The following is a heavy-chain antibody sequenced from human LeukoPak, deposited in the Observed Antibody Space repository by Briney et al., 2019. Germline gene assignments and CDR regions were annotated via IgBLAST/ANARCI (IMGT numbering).Heavy chain of an antibody. D-gene: IGHD2-21*01. J-gene: IGHJ3*02. CDR2: ISPKNGGT. CDR3: ARVRRYCDGINCPDAFDI. Sequence: ASVKVSCKASGYTFTGYYIHWVRQAPGQRLEWMGWISPKNGGTHSAQKFQGRVTMSRDTSITTAYMDLIRLRSDDTATYYCARVRRYCDGINCPDAFDIWGQGTMVTVSS. CDR1: GYTFTGYY. V-gene: IGHV1-2*02.